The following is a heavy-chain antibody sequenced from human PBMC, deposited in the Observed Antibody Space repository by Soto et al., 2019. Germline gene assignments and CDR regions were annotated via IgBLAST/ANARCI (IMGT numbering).Heavy chain of an antibody. V-gene: IGHV3-30*18. J-gene: IGHJ4*02. CDR2: ISYDGSNK. CDR1: GFTFSSYG. D-gene: IGHD4-17*01. CDR3: AKDGPYGDYVGYFDY. Sequence: LRLSCAASGFTFSSYGMHWVRQAPGKGLEWVAVISYDGSNKYYADSVKGRFTISRDNSKNTLYLQMNSLRAEDTAVYYCAKDGPYGDYVGYFDYWGQGTLVTVSS.